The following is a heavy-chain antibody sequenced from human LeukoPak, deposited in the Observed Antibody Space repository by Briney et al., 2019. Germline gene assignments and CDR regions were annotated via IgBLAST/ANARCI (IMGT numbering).Heavy chain of an antibody. CDR3: ATLGFSSGYYYYFDH. CDR1: GGSINNYY. V-gene: IGHV4-59*12. J-gene: IGHJ4*02. D-gene: IGHD3-22*01. CDR2: SYYSGNA. Sequence: SETLSLTCAVYGGSINNYYWYWMRQPPGKGLEWIAYSYYSGNANYNPSLKSRVTISVDTSMNQFSLKLSSVTAADTAVYYCATLGFSSGYYYYFDHWGQGTLVTVSS.